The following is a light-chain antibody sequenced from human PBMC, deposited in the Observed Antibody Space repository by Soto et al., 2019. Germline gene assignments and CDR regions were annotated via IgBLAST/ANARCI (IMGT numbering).Light chain of an antibody. CDR3: QQYGNLPPG. CDR1: QSVSSSY. CDR2: GAS. J-gene: IGKJ3*01. V-gene: IGKV3-20*01. Sequence: EIVLTQSPGTLSLSPGQRATLSCRASQSVSSSYLAWYQHKPGQAPRLLIYGASNRATGIPDRFSGSGSGTGFTLIISRVEPEDSAVYYCQQYGNLPPGFGPGTKVDIK.